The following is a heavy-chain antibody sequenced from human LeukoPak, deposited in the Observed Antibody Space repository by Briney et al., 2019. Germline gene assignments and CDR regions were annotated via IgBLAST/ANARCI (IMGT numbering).Heavy chain of an antibody. Sequence: GGSLRLSCAASGFTFSSYAMSWVRQAPGKGLEWVSAISGSGGSTYYADSVKGRFTISRDNSKNTLYLQMNSLRAEDTAVYYCAKDYKVVPAGLVQHWGQGTLVTVSS. CDR2: ISGSGGST. CDR3: AKDYKVVPAGLVQH. J-gene: IGHJ1*01. CDR1: GFTFSSYA. V-gene: IGHV3-23*01. D-gene: IGHD2-2*01.